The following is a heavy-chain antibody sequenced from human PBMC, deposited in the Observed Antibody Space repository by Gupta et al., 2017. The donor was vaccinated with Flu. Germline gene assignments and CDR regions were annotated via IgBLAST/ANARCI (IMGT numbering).Heavy chain of an antibody. V-gene: IGHV4-39*02. CDR3: ASAVETPTAWGDYYIDY. J-gene: IGHJ4*02. CDR1: Y. D-gene: IGHD5-18*01. CDR2: IYYYGST. Sequence: YWGWFRQPQGKGLEWIGSIYYYGSTFYDPSRKSRVTISADTSKNHITLMLNSLTDEDTAVYYCASAVETPTAWGDYYIDYWGQGTLVTVSS.